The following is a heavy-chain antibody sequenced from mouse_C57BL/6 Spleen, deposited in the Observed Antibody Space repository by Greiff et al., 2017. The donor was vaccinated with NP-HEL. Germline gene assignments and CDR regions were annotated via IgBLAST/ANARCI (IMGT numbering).Heavy chain of an antibody. CDR3: ASFYYDYDPYYAMDY. D-gene: IGHD2-4*01. Sequence: VQLQQPGAELVKPGASVKLSCKASGYTFTSYWMHWVKQRPGQGLEWIGMIHPNSGSTNYNEKFKSKATLTVDKSSSTAYMQLSSLTSEDSAVYYCASFYYDYDPYYAMDYWGQGTSVTVSS. J-gene: IGHJ4*01. CDR2: IHPNSGST. V-gene: IGHV1-64*01. CDR1: GYTFTSYW.